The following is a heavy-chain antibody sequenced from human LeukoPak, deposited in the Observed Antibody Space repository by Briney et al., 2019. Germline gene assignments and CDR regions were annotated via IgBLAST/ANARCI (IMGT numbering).Heavy chain of an antibody. Sequence: GGSLRLSCAASGFTFRSYWMHWVRQGPGKGLVWVSSINSDGSSTYYADSVKGRFTISRDNAKNTLYLQMNSLRAEDTAVYYCRKRVGATPIDYWGQGTLVTVSS. D-gene: IGHD1-26*01. V-gene: IGHV3-74*01. J-gene: IGHJ4*02. CDR1: GFTFRSYW. CDR3: RKRVGATPIDY. CDR2: INSDGSST.